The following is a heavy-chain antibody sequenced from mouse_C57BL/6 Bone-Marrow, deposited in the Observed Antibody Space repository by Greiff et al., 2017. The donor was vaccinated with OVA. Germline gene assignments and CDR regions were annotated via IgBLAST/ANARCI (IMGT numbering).Heavy chain of an antibody. J-gene: IGHJ1*03. Sequence: QVQLKESGAELVKPGASVKLSCKASGYTFTEYTIHWVKQRSGQGLEWIGWFYPGSGSIKYNEKFKDKATLTADKSSSTVYMELSRLTSEDSAVYFCARHEDHYGSSSWYFDVWGTGTTVTVSS. CDR3: ARHEDHYGSSSWYFDV. CDR2: FYPGSGSI. CDR1: GYTFTEYT. D-gene: IGHD1-1*01. V-gene: IGHV1-62-2*01.